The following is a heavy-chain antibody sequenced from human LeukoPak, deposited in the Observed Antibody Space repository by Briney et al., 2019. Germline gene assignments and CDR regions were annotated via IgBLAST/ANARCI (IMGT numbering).Heavy chain of an antibody. J-gene: IGHJ4*02. CDR2: IKEDGSRR. CDR1: GFSLSGYW. V-gene: IGHV3-7*03. CDR3: ATHWRGR. D-gene: IGHD1-1*01. Sequence: RGSLRLSCAASGFSLSGYWMSWVRQAPGKGPEWVANIKEDGSRRYYSESVRGRFTISRDNSENSLYLQMNSLRAEDTAVYYCATHWRGRWGQGTLVTVSS.